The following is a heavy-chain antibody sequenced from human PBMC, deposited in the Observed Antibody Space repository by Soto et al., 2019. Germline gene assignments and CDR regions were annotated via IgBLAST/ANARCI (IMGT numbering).Heavy chain of an antibody. CDR2: INPNSGGT. V-gene: IGHV1-2*04. J-gene: IGHJ4*02. CDR1: GYTFTGYY. D-gene: IGHD6-13*01. Sequence: GASLKVSCKSSGYTFTGYYMHWVRQAPGQGLEWMGWINPNSGGTNYAQKFQGWVTMTRDTSISTAYMELSRLRSDDTAVYYCARGGIAAAGTSLPYNYWGQGTLVTVS. CDR3: ARGGIAAAGTSLPYNY.